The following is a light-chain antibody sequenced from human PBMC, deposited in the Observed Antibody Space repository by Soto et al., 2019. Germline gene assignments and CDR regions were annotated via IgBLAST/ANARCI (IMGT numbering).Light chain of an antibody. J-gene: IGKJ4*01. CDR1: QDIGNF. CDR3: QKCKVAPFA. CDR2: AAS. V-gene: IGKV1-27*01. Sequence: DIQMTQSPSSLSAFVGDRVTITCRARQDIGNFLAWYQQKRGKVPKLLIYAASTLQSGVPSRFSASGPGTDFTLTISSLQPEDVATYYCQKCKVAPFAFGGGTKVDIK.